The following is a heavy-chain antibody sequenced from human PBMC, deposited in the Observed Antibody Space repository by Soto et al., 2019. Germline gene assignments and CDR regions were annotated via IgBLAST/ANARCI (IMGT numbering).Heavy chain of an antibody. V-gene: IGHV2-5*02. CDR3: ALKGDGYRGFKY. Sequence: QITLKESGPTLVKPTQTLTLTCTLSGFSLSTSGVGVGWIRQPPGKALEWLALIYWDDDKRYSPFLKSRHTITKDTSKNQVVLTLTNMDPVDTATYYCALKGDGYRGFKYWGQGTLVTVSS. CDR1: GFSLSTSGVG. D-gene: IGHD5-12*01. J-gene: IGHJ4*02. CDR2: IYWDDDK.